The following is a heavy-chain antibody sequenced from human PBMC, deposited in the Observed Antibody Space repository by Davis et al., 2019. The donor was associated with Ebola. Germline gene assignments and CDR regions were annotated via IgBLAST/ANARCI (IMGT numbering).Heavy chain of an antibody. CDR1: GFIFSDYY. J-gene: IGHJ6*01. CDR2: ISSSGSTI. D-gene: IGHD1-7*01. V-gene: IGHV3-11*01. CDR3: ARGSGTTLYGMDV. Sequence: GESLKISCAASGFIFSDYYMSWIRQAPGKGLEWVSYISSSGSTIYYADSVKGRFTISRDNAKNSLYLQMNSLRAEDTAVYYCARGSGTTLYGMDVWGQGTTVTVSS.